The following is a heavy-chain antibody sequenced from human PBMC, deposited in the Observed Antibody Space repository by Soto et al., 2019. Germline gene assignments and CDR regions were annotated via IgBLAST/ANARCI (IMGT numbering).Heavy chain of an antibody. CDR2: ISYDGSNK. D-gene: IGHD6-6*01. CDR1: GFTFSSYG. CDR3: AMRSTRSPWDY. J-gene: IGHJ4*02. V-gene: IGHV3-30*03. Sequence: QVQLVESGGGVVQPGRSLRLSCAASGFTFSSYGMHWVRQAPGKGLEWVAVISYDGSNKYYADSVKGRFTISRDNSKNTLYLQMNSLRAEDTAVYYCAMRSTRSPWDYWGQGTLVTVS.